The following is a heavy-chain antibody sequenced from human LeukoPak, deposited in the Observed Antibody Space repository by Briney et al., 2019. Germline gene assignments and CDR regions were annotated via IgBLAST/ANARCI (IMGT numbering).Heavy chain of an antibody. CDR3: ARPDYYYGMDV. CDR2: IYYSGST. CDR1: GGSISSSSYY. J-gene: IGHJ6*02. V-gene: IGHV4-39*01. Sequence: SETLSLTCTVSGGSISSSSYYWGWIRQPPGKGQEWIGSIYYSGSTYYNPSLKSRVTISVDTSKNQFSLKLSSVTAADTAVYYCARPDYYYGMDVWGQGTTVTVSS.